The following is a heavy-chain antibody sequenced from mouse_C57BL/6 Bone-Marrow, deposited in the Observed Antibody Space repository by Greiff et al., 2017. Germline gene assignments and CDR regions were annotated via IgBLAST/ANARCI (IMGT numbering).Heavy chain of an antibody. D-gene: IGHD1-1*01. Sequence: VQLQQSGAELVRPGTSVKVSCKASGYAFTNYLIEWVKQRPGQGLEWIGVINPGSGGTNYNEKFKGKATLTADKSSSTAYMQLSSLTSEDSAVYFCATHYYYGSSYEDYWGRGTTRTVSA. J-gene: IGHJ2*01. V-gene: IGHV1-54*01. CDR1: GYAFTNYL. CDR3: ATHYYYGSSYEDY. CDR2: INPGSGGT.